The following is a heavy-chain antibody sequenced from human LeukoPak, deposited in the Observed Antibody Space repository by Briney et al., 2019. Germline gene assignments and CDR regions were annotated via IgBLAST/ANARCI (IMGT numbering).Heavy chain of an antibody. D-gene: IGHD3-10*01. V-gene: IGHV1-3*01. Sequence: EASVKVSCKASGYTFTSYDINWVRQATGQGLEWMGWINAGNGNTKYSQKFQGRVTITRDTSASTAYMELSSLRSEDTAVYYCARSLRGSGSPGDNWFDPWGQGTLVTVSS. CDR1: GYTFTSYD. J-gene: IGHJ5*02. CDR3: ARSLRGSGSPGDNWFDP. CDR2: INAGNGNT.